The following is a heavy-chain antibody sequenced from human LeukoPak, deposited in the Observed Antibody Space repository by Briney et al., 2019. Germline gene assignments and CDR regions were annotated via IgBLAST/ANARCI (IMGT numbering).Heavy chain of an antibody. V-gene: IGHV3-23*01. J-gene: IGHJ6*03. CDR1: GFTFSSYG. D-gene: IGHD6-19*01. Sequence: GGSLRLSCAASGFTFSSYGMSWVRQAPGKGLEWVSGISGSGGSTYYADSVKGRFTISRDNSQNTLYLQMGSLRTEDMAVYYCARGSGWFNHYYMDVWGKGTTVTISS. CDR3: ARGSGWFNHYYMDV. CDR2: ISGSGGST.